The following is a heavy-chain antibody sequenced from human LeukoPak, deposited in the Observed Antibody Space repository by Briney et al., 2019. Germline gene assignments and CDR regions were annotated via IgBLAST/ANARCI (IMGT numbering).Heavy chain of an antibody. Sequence: PSETLSLTCAVYGGSFSGYYWSWIRQPPGKGLEWIGEINHSGSTNYNPSLKSRVTISVDTSKNQFSLKLSSVTAADTAVYYCARGDGSGSYSPPDLDYWGQGTLVTVSS. J-gene: IGHJ4*02. CDR2: INHSGST. D-gene: IGHD3-10*01. CDR1: GGSFSGYY. CDR3: ARGDGSGSYSPPDLDY. V-gene: IGHV4-34*01.